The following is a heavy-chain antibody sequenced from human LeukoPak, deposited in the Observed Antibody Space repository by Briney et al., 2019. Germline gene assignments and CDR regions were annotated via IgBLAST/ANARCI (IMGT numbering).Heavy chain of an antibody. D-gene: IGHD1-14*01. CDR3: ARSHGISYLDY. Sequence: SETLSLTFAVSGGSIDNNNWWTWVRQSPGKGLEWIGEIYRSGRTDYNPSLKSRVTMSVDKSKNQFSLKLTSVTAADTAIYYCARSHGISYLDYWGQGTPVTVSS. CDR1: GGSIDNNNW. V-gene: IGHV4-4*02. CDR2: IYRSGRT. J-gene: IGHJ4*02.